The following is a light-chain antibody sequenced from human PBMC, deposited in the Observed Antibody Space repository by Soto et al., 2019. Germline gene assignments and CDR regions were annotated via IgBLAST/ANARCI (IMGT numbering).Light chain of an antibody. V-gene: IGLV2-11*01. CDR3: CSYAGSYTWV. CDR2: DVS. Sequence: QSVLTQPRSVSGSPGQSVTISCTGTGSDVGGYDYVSWYQQHPGKAPKLIIYDVSKRPSGVPDRFSGSKSGNTASLTISGLQAEDEADYYCCSYAGSYTWVFGGGTKLTVL. J-gene: IGLJ3*02. CDR1: GSDVGGYDY.